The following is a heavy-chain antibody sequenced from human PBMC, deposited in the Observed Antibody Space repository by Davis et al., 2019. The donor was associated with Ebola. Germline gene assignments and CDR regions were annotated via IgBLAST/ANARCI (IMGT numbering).Heavy chain of an antibody. CDR1: GYTFTGYY. D-gene: IGHD2-2*02. V-gene: IGHV1-18*04. CDR2: ISAYNGNT. Sequence: ASVKVSCKASGYTFTGYYMHWVRQAPGQGLEWMGWISAYNGNTNYAQKLQGRVTMTTDTSTSTAYMELRSPRSDDTAVYYCARDPYCSSTRCYTGDAFDIWGQGTTVTVSS. J-gene: IGHJ3*02. CDR3: ARDPYCSSTRCYTGDAFDI.